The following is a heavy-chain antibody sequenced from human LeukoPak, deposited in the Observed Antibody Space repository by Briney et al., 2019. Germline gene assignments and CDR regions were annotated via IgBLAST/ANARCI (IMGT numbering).Heavy chain of an antibody. V-gene: IGHV4-30-2*01. CDR1: GGSISSGGYY. CDR2: IYHSGST. CDR3: ARDTRGSSSHDY. D-gene: IGHD6-13*01. Sequence: SETLSLTCTVSGGSISSGGYYWSWIRQPPGKGLEWIGYIYHSGSTYYNPSLKSRVTISVDRSKNQFSLKLSSVTAADTAVYYCARDTRGSSSHDYWGQGTLVTVSS. J-gene: IGHJ4*02.